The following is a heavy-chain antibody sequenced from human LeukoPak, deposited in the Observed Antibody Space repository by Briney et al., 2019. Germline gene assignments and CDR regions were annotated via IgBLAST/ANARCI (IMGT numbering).Heavy chain of an antibody. CDR2: TYYSGST. Sequence: SETLSLTCTVSGGSISSGDYYWSWIRQPPGKGLEWIGYTYYSGSTCYNPSLKSRATISVDTSKNQFSLKLTSVTAADTAVYYCARPYYYDSRIDPWGKGTLVTVSS. CDR1: GGSISSGDYY. V-gene: IGHV4-30-4*01. CDR3: ARPYYYDSRIDP. J-gene: IGHJ5*02. D-gene: IGHD3-22*01.